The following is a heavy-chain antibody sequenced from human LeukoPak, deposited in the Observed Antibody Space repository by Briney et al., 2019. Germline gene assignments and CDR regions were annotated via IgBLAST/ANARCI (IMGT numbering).Heavy chain of an antibody. V-gene: IGHV3-72*01. CDR2: SRNKANSFST. CDR3: AKISMGATETSDS. D-gene: IGHD1-26*01. CDR1: GFTFSDHY. J-gene: IGHJ5*01. Sequence: WGSLRLSCAASGFTFSDHYMDWVRQAPGKGLEWVGRSRNKANSFSTEYAASVKGRFTISRDDSKNSLYLQMNSLKTEDTAVYYCAKISMGATETSDSWGQGTLVTVSS.